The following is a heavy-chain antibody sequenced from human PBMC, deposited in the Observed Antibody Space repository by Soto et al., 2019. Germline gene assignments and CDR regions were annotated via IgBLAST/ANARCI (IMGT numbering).Heavy chain of an antibody. CDR3: ASSHSSGWYGVFDY. D-gene: IGHD6-19*01. CDR2: IYYSGST. J-gene: IGHJ4*02. V-gene: IGHV4-59*01. Sequence: SETLSLTCTVSGGSISSYYWSWIRQPPGKGLEWIGYIYYSGSTNYNPSLKSRVTISVDTSKNQFSLKLSSVTAADTAVYYCASSHSSGWYGVFDYWGQGTLVTVSS. CDR1: GGSISSYY.